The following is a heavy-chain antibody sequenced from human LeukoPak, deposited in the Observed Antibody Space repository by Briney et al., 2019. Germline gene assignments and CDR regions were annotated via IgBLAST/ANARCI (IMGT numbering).Heavy chain of an antibody. D-gene: IGHD2-15*01. CDR3: ATTGIAFRWFDP. Sequence: SETLSLTCTVSGGSISSSSYYWGWLRQPPGKGLEWIGSIYYSGSTYYNPSLKSRVTISVDTSKNQFSLKLSSVTAADTAVYYCATTGIAFRWFDPWGQGTLVTVSS. CDR1: GGSISSSSYY. CDR2: IYYSGST. J-gene: IGHJ5*02. V-gene: IGHV4-39*01.